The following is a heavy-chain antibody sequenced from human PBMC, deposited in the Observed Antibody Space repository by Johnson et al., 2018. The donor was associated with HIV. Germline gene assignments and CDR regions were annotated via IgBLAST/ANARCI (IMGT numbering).Heavy chain of an antibody. CDR1: GFTFSRYG. Sequence: QVQLVESGGGVVQPGRSLRLSCAASGFTFSRYGMHWVRQAPGKGLEWVAFISHDERIEYYGDSVKGRFTISRDNPWNTLYLQMNNLTSEDTGAYYCAKSIVVVRVGDNDDAFDMWGLGTMVTVSS. J-gene: IGHJ3*02. CDR3: AKSIVVVRVGDNDDAFDM. V-gene: IGHV3-30*18. D-gene: IGHD2-21*01. CDR2: ISHDERIE.